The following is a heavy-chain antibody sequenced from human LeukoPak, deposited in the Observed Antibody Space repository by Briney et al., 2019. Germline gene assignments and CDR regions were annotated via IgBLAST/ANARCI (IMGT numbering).Heavy chain of an antibody. Sequence: SETLSLTCTVSGDSITSGSYFWTWIRQPPGKGLEWIGYVDHTGSTKFSPSLNGRVSISRDTSNNFFSLRLRSVTAADTAVYFCARGRVSSSTWYSTYYYFFYMDFWGKGTTVTVSS. V-gene: IGHV4-61*03. D-gene: IGHD4-11*01. CDR2: VDHTGST. CDR3: ARGRVSSSTWYSTYYYFFYMDF. J-gene: IGHJ6*03. CDR1: GDSITSGSYF.